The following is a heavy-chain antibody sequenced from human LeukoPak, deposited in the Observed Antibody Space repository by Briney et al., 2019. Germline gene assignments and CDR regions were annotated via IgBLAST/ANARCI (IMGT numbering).Heavy chain of an antibody. CDR2: INHSGST. V-gene: IGHV4-34*01. J-gene: IGHJ4*02. CDR1: GGSFSGYY. D-gene: IGHD1-26*01. CDR3: AKDRSYYGPFDY. Sequence: SETLSLTCAVYGGSFSGYYWSWIRQPPGKGLEWIGEINHSGSTNYNPSLKSRVTISVDTSKNQFSLKLSSVTAADTAVYYCAKDRSYYGPFDYWGQGTLVTVSS.